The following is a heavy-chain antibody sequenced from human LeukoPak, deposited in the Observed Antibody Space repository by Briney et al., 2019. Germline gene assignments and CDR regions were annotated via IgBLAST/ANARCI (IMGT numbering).Heavy chain of an antibody. CDR2: IYYSGST. J-gene: IGHJ4*02. CDR1: GGSISSGDYY. Sequence: SETLSLTCTVSGGSISSGDYYWSWIRQPPGKGLEWIGYIYYSGSTYYNPSLKSRVTISVDTSKNQFPLKLSSVTAADTAVYYCARDHYYDSSGYSWGQGTLVTVSS. D-gene: IGHD3-22*01. V-gene: IGHV4-30-4*08. CDR3: ARDHYYDSSGYS.